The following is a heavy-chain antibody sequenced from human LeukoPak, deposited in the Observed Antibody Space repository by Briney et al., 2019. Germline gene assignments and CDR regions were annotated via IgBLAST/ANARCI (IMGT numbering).Heavy chain of an antibody. CDR2: IWYDGSNK. Sequence: GGSLRLSCAASGFTFSSYGMHWVRQAPGKGLEWVAVIWYDGSNKYYADSVKGRFTISRDNSKNTLYLQMNSLRAEDTAVYYCAKALITITIFGVVISDFDYWGQGTLVTVSS. D-gene: IGHD3-3*01. V-gene: IGHV3-33*06. J-gene: IGHJ4*02. CDR1: GFTFSSYG. CDR3: AKALITITIFGVVISDFDY.